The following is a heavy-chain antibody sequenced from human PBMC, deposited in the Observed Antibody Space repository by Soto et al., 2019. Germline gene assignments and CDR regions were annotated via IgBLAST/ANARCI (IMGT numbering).Heavy chain of an antibody. CDR1: GGSISSYY. CDR3: AGADGYNDDFDY. D-gene: IGHD5-12*01. J-gene: IGHJ4*02. CDR2: IYYSGST. V-gene: IGHV4-59*08. Sequence: PSETLSLTCTVSGGSISSYYWSWIRQPPGKGLEWIGYIYYSGSTNYNPSLKSRVTISVDTSKNQFSLKLSSVTAADTAVYYCAGADGYNDDFDYWGQGTLVTVSS.